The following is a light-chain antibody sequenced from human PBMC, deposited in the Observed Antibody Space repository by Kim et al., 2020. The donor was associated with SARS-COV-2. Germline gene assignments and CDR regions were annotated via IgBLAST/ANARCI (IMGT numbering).Light chain of an antibody. CDR3: CSSGDTRILF. CDR1: SRDAGSHKF. J-gene: IGLJ2*01. CDR2: EGT. V-gene: IGLV2-23*01. Sequence: QSALTQPASVSGSPGQAITISCTGISRDAGSHKFVSWYQQHPGKAPKLIIYEGTKRPSGVSGRFSGSKSGDTASLIISGLQPEDEADYHCCSSGDTRILFFGGGTKVTVL.